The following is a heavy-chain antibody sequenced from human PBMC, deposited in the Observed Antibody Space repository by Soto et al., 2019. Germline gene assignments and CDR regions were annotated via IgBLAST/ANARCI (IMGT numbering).Heavy chain of an antibody. CDR1: GFTFSSYA. J-gene: IGHJ6*02. V-gene: IGHV3-23*01. Sequence: GGSLRLAGAASGFTFSSYAMSWVRQAPGKGLEWVAAIRGSGGSTYYADSVKGRFTISRDNSKNTLYLQMNSLRAEDTAVYYCAKNSGSYLHGMDVRGQGTTVTVSS. CDR3: AKNSGSYLHGMDV. D-gene: IGHD1-26*01. CDR2: IRGSGGST.